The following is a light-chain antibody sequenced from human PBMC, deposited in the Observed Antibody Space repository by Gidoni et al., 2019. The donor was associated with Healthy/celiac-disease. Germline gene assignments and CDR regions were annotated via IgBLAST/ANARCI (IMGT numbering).Light chain of an antibody. CDR1: QGISSY. CDR3: QQLNSYPSIT. Sequence: DIQLTHSPSFLSASVGDRVTITCRASQGISSYLAWYQQKPGKAPKLLIYAASTLQSGVPSRFSGSGSGTEFTLTISSLQPEDFATYYCQQLNSYPSITFGQGTRLEIK. V-gene: IGKV1-9*01. CDR2: AAS. J-gene: IGKJ5*01.